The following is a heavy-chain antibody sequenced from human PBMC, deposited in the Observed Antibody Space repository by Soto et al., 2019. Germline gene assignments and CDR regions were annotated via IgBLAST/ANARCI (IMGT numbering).Heavy chain of an antibody. CDR3: ARDLSISSTDGPLDP. Sequence: ETLSLTCTVSGGSISRYYWTWIRQPPGKGLEWIGNIHYTGSTNYNPSLKSRVTISLGTSKSQFSLKLSSVTAADTAVYYCARDLSISSTDGPLDPWGHGTLVTVSS. V-gene: IGHV4-59*01. J-gene: IGHJ5*02. CDR2: IHYTGST. D-gene: IGHD6-6*01. CDR1: GGSISRYY.